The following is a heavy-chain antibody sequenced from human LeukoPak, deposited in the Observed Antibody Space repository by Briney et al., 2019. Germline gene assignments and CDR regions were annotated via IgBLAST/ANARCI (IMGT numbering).Heavy chain of an antibody. J-gene: IGHJ2*01. CDR1: GFTFSSYG. CDR3: AKAPPDCSSTSCYGGYWYFDL. D-gene: IGHD2-2*01. CDR2: IRYDGSNK. V-gene: IGHV3-30*02. Sequence: PGGSLRLSCAASGFTFSSYGMHWVRQAPGKGLEWVAFIRYDGSNKYYADSVKGRFTISRDNSKNTLYLQMNSLRAEDTAVYYCAKAPPDCSSTSCYGGYWYFDLWGRGTLVTVSS.